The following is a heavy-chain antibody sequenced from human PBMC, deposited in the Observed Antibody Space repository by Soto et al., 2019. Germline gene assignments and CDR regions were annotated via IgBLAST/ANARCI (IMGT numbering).Heavy chain of an antibody. CDR1: GAGDTFSNYG. CDR2: TIAAFGTA. CDR3: WLQDKTALPPLDA. D-gene: IGHD5-12*01. V-gene: IGHV1-69*06. J-gene: IGHJ5*02. Sequence: QVQLVQSGAEVKSPGSAVKVSCKVAGAGDTFSNYGLNWMRQAPGQGLEWMGGTIAAFGTAKYAKKYHGRVTMTPDTSTTTASMELCSLRSDDTAVYYCWLQDKTALPPLDAWGQGTLVSVSS.